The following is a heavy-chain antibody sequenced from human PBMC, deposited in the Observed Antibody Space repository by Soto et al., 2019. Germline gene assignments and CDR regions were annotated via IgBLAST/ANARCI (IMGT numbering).Heavy chain of an antibody. V-gene: IGHV3-30-3*01. CDR2: VSKDGIVK. CDR3: VRSTSGAVDDSFDL. CDR1: GFTFSRHA. D-gene: IGHD2-15*01. Sequence: GGSLRLSGEVSGFTFSRHAFHWVRQAPCKGLEWVAVVSKDGIVKYWIESVKGRFTLSRDNSKNTVYLEMNSLRPEDTGVYYCVRSTSGAVDDSFDLCGRGTLVAFSS. J-gene: IGHJ4*02.